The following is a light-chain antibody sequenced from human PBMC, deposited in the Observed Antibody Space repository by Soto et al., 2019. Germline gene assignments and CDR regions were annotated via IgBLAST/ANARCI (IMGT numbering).Light chain of an antibody. CDR3: QQYGSSPRT. Sequence: ENVLTQFPCTLSLSPGERDTLSCRASQSVSSSYLAWYQQKPGQAPRLLIYGASSRATGIPDRFSGSGSGTDFTLTISRLEPEDFAVYYCQQYGSSPRTFGQGTKVDIK. V-gene: IGKV3-20*01. CDR2: GAS. J-gene: IGKJ1*01. CDR1: QSVSSSY.